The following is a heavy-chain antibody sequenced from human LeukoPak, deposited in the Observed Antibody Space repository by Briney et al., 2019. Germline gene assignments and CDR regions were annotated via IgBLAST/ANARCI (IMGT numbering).Heavy chain of an antibody. CDR3: AREASTYHYDSSAYFPDVFDI. J-gene: IGHJ3*02. Sequence: GASVKVSCKASGYTFINFGMNWLRQAPGQGLEWMGWISPYSGKTSSAQKLQGRVTMTTDTSTTTFYMELRSLRVDDTAVYYCAREASTYHYDSSAYFPDVFDIWGQGTMVTVSS. D-gene: IGHD3-22*01. V-gene: IGHV1-18*01. CDR2: ISPYSGKT. CDR1: GYTFINFG.